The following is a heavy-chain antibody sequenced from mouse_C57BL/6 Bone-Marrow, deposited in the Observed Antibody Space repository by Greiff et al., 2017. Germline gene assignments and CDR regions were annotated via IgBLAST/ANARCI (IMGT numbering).Heavy chain of an antibody. J-gene: IGHJ2*01. CDR3: ARELYGGTLDY. Sequence: QVQLQQPGAELVKPGASVKLSSKASGSTFTSYWMHWVKQRPGRGLEWIGGIDPNSGGTKYNEKFKSKATLTVDKPSSTAYMQLISLTSEDSAVYYCARELYGGTLDYWGQGTTLSVSS. CDR1: GSTFTSYW. CDR2: IDPNSGGT. V-gene: IGHV1-62-3*01. D-gene: IGHD1-1*02.